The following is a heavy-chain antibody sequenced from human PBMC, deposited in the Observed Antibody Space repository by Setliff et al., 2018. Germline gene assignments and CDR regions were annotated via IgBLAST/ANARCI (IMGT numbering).Heavy chain of an antibody. CDR3: VRINIYDSTAYYYAPHH. J-gene: IGHJ5*02. Sequence: ASVKVSCKASGYTFTNYGITWVRQAPGQGLEWMGWINNYNFNTNYAQKLQGRVTMTTDTSTSTAYMELRSLRSDDTAMYYCVRINIYDSTAYYYAPHHWGQGTLVTVSS. D-gene: IGHD3-22*01. V-gene: IGHV1-18*01. CDR2: INNYNFNT. CDR1: GYTFTNYG.